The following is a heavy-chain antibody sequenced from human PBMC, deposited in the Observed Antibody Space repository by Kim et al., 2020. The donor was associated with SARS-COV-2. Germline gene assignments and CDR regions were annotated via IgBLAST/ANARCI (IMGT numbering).Heavy chain of an antibody. V-gene: IGHV3-33*06. Sequence: GGSLRLSCAASGFTFNNYGMHWVRQAPGKGLEWVAVIWYDGSDKYYADSVKGRFTISRDNSKNTLYLQMNSLGVEDTAVYYCAKGSWDGPYNWFDPWGQG. J-gene: IGHJ5*02. D-gene: IGHD1-26*01. CDR3: AKGSWDGPYNWFDP. CDR2: IWYDGSDK. CDR1: GFTFNNYG.